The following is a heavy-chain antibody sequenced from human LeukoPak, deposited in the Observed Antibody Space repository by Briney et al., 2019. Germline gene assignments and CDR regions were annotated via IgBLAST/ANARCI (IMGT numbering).Heavy chain of an antibody. CDR2: IYYSGRT. J-gene: IGHJ2*01. D-gene: IGHD2-15*01. CDR1: GGSISSYY. CDR3: ARGYCSGGTCYGYFDL. Sequence: SETLSLTCTVSGGSISSYYWSWIRQPPGKGLEWIGYIYYSGRTNYNPSLKSRVTISVDTSKNQFSLKLSSATAADTAVYYCARGYCSGGTCYGYFDLWGRGTLVTVSS. V-gene: IGHV4-59*08.